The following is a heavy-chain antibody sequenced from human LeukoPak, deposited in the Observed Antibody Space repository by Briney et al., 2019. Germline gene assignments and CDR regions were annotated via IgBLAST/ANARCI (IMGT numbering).Heavy chain of an antibody. V-gene: IGHV3-7*03. J-gene: IGHJ4*02. CDR1: GFTFGKYW. Sequence: GGSLRLSCVASGFTFGKYWMSWVRQAPGKGLEWVANIKLDGSEKNYVDSVKGRFTISRDNTKDSLYLQMNSLRAEDTAVFYCARDQYDTWSRRGNFDSWGQGTLVIVSS. D-gene: IGHD3-3*01. CDR2: IKLDGSEK. CDR3: ARDQYDTWSRRGNFDS.